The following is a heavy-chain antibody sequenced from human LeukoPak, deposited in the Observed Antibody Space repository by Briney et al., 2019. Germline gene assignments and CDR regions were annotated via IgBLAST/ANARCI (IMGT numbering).Heavy chain of an antibody. CDR1: GGSFSGYY. CDR2: INHSGST. Sequence: SETLSLTCAVYGGSFSGYYWSWIRQPPGKGLEWIGEINHSGSTNYNPSLKSRVTISVDTSKIQFSLKLSSVTAADTAVYYCARGGGYSYGLGYWGQGTLVTVSS. D-gene: IGHD5-18*01. J-gene: IGHJ4*02. CDR3: ARGGGYSYGLGY. V-gene: IGHV4-34*01.